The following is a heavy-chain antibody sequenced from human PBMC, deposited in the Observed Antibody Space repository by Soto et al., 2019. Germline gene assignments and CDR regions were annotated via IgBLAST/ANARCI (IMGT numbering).Heavy chain of an antibody. CDR3: AKAQILTGYFMFDY. V-gene: IGHV3-23*01. CDR2: ISGSGGST. CDR1: GFTISSYA. Sequence: GGSLRLSCAASGFTISSYAMSWVRQAPGKGLEWVSAISGSGGSTYYADSVKGRFTISRDNSKNTLYLQMNSLRAEDTAVYYCAKAQILTGYFMFDYWGQGTLVTVSS. D-gene: IGHD3-9*01. J-gene: IGHJ4*02.